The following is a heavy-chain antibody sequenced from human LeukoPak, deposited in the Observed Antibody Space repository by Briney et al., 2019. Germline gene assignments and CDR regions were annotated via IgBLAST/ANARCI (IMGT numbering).Heavy chain of an antibody. V-gene: IGHV3-53*01. Sequence: GGSLRLSCAASGFTVSRNYMSWVRQAPGKGLEWVSATYSGGSTYYADSVKGRFTVSSDSSENTLYLQMNSLKAEDTAIYYCARAQNYCSRSTCYGYFQYWGQGTLVTVSS. CDR1: GFTVSRNY. D-gene: IGHD2-15*01. CDR2: TYSGGST. CDR3: ARAQNYCSRSTCYGYFQY. J-gene: IGHJ1*01.